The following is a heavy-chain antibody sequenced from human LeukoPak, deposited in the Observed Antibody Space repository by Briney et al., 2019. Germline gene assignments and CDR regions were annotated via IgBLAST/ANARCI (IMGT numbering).Heavy chain of an antibody. V-gene: IGHV3-30*18. CDR2: ISYDGSNK. Sequence: GGSLRLSCAASGFTFSSYGMHWVRQAPGKGLEGVAVISYDGSNKYYADSVKGRFTISRDNSKNTLYLQMNSLRAEDTAVYYCAKGLVVTPTPWFDPWGQGTLVTVSS. D-gene: IGHD2-21*02. CDR1: GFTFSSYG. CDR3: AKGLVVTPTPWFDP. J-gene: IGHJ5*02.